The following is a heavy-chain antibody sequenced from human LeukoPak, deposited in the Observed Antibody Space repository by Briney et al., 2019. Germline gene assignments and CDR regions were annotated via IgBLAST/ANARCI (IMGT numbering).Heavy chain of an antibody. CDR2: INHSGST. CDR1: GGSFSGYY. Sequence: SETLSLTCAVYGGSFSGYYWSWIRQPPGKGLEWIGEINHSGSTNYNPSLKSRVTISVDTSKNQFSLKLCSVTAADTAVYYCARETSKGYFDYWGQGTLVTVSS. D-gene: IGHD2-2*01. V-gene: IGHV4-34*01. CDR3: ARETSKGYFDY. J-gene: IGHJ4*02.